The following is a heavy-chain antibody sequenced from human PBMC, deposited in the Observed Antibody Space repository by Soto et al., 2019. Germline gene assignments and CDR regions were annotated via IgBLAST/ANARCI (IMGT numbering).Heavy chain of an antibody. Sequence: GSLRLSGAASGFIFSSYAMTWVRQAPGKGLDWVSGISGSGDSKYYADSVKGRFTISRDHSKNTLYLQMNSLRAEDTAVYYCAKYSSGPIPYYSMDVWGTGTTVTVSS. CDR1: GFIFSSYA. V-gene: IGHV3-23*01. D-gene: IGHD6-19*01. J-gene: IGHJ6*03. CDR2: ISGSGDSK. CDR3: AKYSSGPIPYYSMDV.